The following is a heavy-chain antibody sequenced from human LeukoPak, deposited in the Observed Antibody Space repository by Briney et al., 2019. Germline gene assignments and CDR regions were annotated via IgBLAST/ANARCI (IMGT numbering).Heavy chain of an antibody. CDR2: ISYDGSNK. CDR1: GFTFSSYG. D-gene: IGHD6-13*01. J-gene: IGHJ4*02. CDR3: AKRYSGSWNIES. V-gene: IGHV3-30*18. Sequence: QPGRSLRLSCAASGFTFSSYGMHWVRQPPGKGLEWVAVISYDGSNKYYADSVKGRFTISRDNSKNTLYLQMNSLRDEDTAVYYCAKRYSGSWNIESWGQGTLVTVSS.